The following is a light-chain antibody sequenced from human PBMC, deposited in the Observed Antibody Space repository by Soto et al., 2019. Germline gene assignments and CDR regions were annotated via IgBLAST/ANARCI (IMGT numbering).Light chain of an antibody. CDR1: TGAVTSGHY. CDR2: DIS. Sequence: QAVVTQEPSLTVSPGGTVTLTCGFSTGAVTSGHYPYWFQQKPGQAPRTLIYDISNTHSWTPARFSGSLLGGKAALTLSGAQPEDEAAYYCLLFYSGARPVFGGGTQLTVL. CDR3: LLFYSGARPV. J-gene: IGLJ7*01. V-gene: IGLV7-46*01.